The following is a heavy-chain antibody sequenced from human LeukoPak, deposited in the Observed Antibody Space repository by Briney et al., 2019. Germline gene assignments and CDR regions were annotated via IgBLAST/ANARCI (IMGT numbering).Heavy chain of an antibody. D-gene: IGHD2-2*01. Sequence: GSSVKVSCKASGGTFCSYAISWVRQAPGQGLEWMGGIIPIFGTANYAQKFQGRVTITADESTSTAYMELSSLRSEDTAVYYCARDLSISSTSCPSHWGQGTLVTVSS. CDR1: GGTFCSYA. J-gene: IGHJ4*02. CDR3: ARDLSISSTSCPSH. V-gene: IGHV1-69*01. CDR2: IIPIFGTA.